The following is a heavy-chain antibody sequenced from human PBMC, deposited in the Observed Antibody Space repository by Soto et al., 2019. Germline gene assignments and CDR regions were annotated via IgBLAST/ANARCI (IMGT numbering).Heavy chain of an antibody. CDR3: AKDADKSIVVVPAAIDY. CDR2: ISGSGGST. CDR1: GFTFSSYA. D-gene: IGHD2-2*01. Sequence: GGSLRLSCAASGFTFSSYAMSWVRQAPGKGLEWVSAISGSGGSTYYADSVKGRFTISRDNSKNTLYLQMNSLRAEDTAVYYCAKDADKSIVVVPAAIDYWGQGTLVTVSS. V-gene: IGHV3-23*01. J-gene: IGHJ4*02.